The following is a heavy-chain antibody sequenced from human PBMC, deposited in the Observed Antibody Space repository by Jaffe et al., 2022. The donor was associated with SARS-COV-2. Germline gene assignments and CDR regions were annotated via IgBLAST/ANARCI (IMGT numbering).Heavy chain of an antibody. V-gene: IGHV3-15*05. CDR1: GFTFSDGW. Sequence: EVQLVESGGGLVKPGGSLRLSCAASGFTFSDGWMSWVRQAPGKGPEWVARIKTKREGGPTDYGTPVKGRMTISRDDSKSTLYLQMNSLKTEDTAIYYCKLDWLLNRDYWGHGTLVTVSS. CDR3: KLDWLLNRDY. D-gene: IGHD3-9*01. CDR2: IKTKREGGPT. J-gene: IGHJ4*01.